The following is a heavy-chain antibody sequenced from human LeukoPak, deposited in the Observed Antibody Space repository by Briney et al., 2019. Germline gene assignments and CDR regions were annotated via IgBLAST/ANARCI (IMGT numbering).Heavy chain of an antibody. CDR2: IYSGGST. D-gene: IGHD3-3*01. CDR1: GFTVSSNY. V-gene: IGHV3-66*01. J-gene: IGHJ4*02. CDR3: AKYVDYDFWSGSDY. Sequence: HPGGSLRLSCAASGFTVSSNYMSWVRQAPGKGLEWVSVIYSGGSTYYADSVKGRFTISRDNSKNTLYLQMNSLRAEDTAVYYCAKYVDYDFWSGSDYWGQGTLVTVSS.